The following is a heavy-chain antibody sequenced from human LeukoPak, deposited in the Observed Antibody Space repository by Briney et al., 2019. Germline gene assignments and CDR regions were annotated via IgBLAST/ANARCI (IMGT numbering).Heavy chain of an antibody. J-gene: IGHJ4*02. CDR3: VKGTMAGRRGGY. V-gene: IGHV3-64D*06. CDR2: ISSNGGST. Sequence: GGSLRLSCSASGFPFSSYAMHWVRQAPGKGLEHVSAISSNGGSTYYADSVKGRFTISRDNSKNTLYLQMSSLRAEDTGVYYCVKGTMAGRRGGYWGQGTLVTVSS. CDR1: GFPFSSYA. D-gene: IGHD2-15*01.